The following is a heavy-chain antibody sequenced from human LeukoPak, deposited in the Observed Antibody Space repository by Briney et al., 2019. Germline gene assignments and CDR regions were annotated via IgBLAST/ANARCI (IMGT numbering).Heavy chain of an antibody. D-gene: IGHD3-10*01. CDR2: IYYSGST. J-gene: IGHJ4*02. V-gene: IGHV4-39*07. Sequence: PSETLSLTCTVSGGSTSITTYYWGWIRQPPGKGLEWIGNIYYSGSTYYNPSLKSRVTISVDTSKNQFSLKLSSVTAADTPVYYCARDYMVRGVIDYWGQGTLVTVSS. CDR1: GGSTSITTYY. CDR3: ARDYMVRGVIDY.